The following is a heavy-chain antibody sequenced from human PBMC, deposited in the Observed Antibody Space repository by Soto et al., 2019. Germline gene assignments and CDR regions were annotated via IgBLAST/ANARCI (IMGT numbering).Heavy chain of an antibody. Sequence: PSETLSLTCGVYGGSFSDYYWGWIRQPPGKGLEWIGSIYYSGSTYYNPSLKSRVTISVDMSKNQFSLKLSSVTAADTAVYYCARLEDFWSGYPDYWGQGTLVTVSS. CDR1: GGSFSDYY. CDR3: ARLEDFWSGYPDY. D-gene: IGHD3-3*01. V-gene: IGHV4-39*01. J-gene: IGHJ4*02. CDR2: IYYSGST.